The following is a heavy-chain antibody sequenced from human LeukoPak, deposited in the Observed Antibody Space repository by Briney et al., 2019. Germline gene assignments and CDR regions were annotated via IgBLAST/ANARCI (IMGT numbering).Heavy chain of an antibody. Sequence: SVEVSCKASGGTFSSYAISWVRQAPGPGLEWMGGIIPIFGTINCAQRFQGRVTITTDEYRTTAYMELSSLRSDDTAVYYCARHGRFYDAFDIWGQGTMVTVSS. J-gene: IGHJ3*02. V-gene: IGHV1-69*05. CDR1: GGTFSSYA. CDR2: IIPIFGTI. D-gene: IGHD3-3*01. CDR3: ARHGRFYDAFDI.